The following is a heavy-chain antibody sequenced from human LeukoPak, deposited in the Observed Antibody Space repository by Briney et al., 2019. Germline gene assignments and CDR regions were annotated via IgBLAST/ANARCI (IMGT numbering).Heavy chain of an antibody. Sequence: SETLPLTCTVSGGSISSYYWSWIRQPPGKGLEWIGYIYYSGSTNYNPSLKSRVTISVDTSKNQFSLKLSSVTAADTAVYYCARMHDYGDFYYYYYYGMDVWGQGTTVTVSS. CDR1: GGSISSYY. D-gene: IGHD4-17*01. V-gene: IGHV4-59*08. CDR3: ARMHDYGDFYYYYYYGMDV. J-gene: IGHJ6*02. CDR2: IYYSGST.